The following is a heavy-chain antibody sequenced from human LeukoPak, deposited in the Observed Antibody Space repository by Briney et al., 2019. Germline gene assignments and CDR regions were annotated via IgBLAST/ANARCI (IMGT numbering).Heavy chain of an antibody. CDR1: GGSFSGYY. J-gene: IGHJ4*02. CDR3: ARGHLDSSSWYDDY. CDR2: INHSGST. Sequence: SETLSLTCAVYGGSFSGYYWSWIRQPPGKGLEWIGEINHSGSTNYNPSLKSRVTISVDTSKNQFSLKLSSVTAADTAVYYCARGHLDSSSWYDDYWGQGTLVTVSS. V-gene: IGHV4-34*01. D-gene: IGHD6-13*01.